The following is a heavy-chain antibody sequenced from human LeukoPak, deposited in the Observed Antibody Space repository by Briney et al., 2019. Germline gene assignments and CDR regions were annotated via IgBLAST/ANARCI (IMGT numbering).Heavy chain of an antibody. Sequence: SVKASCKASGGTFSSYAISWVRQAPGQGLEWMGGIIPIFGTANYAQKFQGRVTITADESTSTAYMELSSLRSEDTAVYYCARAGYGGNSDAFDIWGQGTMVTVSS. CDR3: ARAGYGGNSDAFDI. CDR2: IIPIFGTA. D-gene: IGHD4-23*01. CDR1: GGTFSSYA. V-gene: IGHV1-69*01. J-gene: IGHJ3*02.